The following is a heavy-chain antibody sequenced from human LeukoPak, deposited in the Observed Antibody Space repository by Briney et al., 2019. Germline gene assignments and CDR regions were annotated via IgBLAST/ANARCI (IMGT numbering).Heavy chain of an antibody. CDR3: ARWASISRQPGGFFDH. J-gene: IGHJ4*02. CDR1: GDSVTNDFF. Sequence: PSETLSLTCTVSGDSVTNDFFWGWVRQPPGKELEWIGSFCLGRDTYYRPSLKSRVTISVDTSKNQFSLNLNSVTAADTAVYYCARWASISRQPGGFFDHWGQGTLATVSS. V-gene: IGHV4-38-2*02. D-gene: IGHD3-16*01. CDR2: FCLGRDT.